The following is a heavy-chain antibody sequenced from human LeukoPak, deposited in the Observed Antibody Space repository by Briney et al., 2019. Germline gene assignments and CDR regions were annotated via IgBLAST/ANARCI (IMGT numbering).Heavy chain of an antibody. CDR1: GGSICTNY. Sequence: SETLSLTCTVSGGSICTNYWSWIREPPGKGVEWIGYIYYSGSADYNPSLKGRVALSVDTSKNQFSLNLNSVTAADTAVYYCARHDYYWYFDLWGRGTLVTVSS. CDR3: ARHDYYWYFDL. V-gene: IGHV4-59*08. J-gene: IGHJ2*01. CDR2: IYYSGSA. D-gene: IGHD4-11*01.